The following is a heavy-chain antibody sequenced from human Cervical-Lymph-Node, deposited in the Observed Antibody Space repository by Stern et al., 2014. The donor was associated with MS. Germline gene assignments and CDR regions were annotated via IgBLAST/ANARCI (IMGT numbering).Heavy chain of an antibody. V-gene: IGHV3-30*03. Sequence: VQLVESGGGVVQPGRSLRLSCSPSGFAFSTYGMNWVRQAPGKGLEWVALISFDGAKTYYADSVKGRFTISRDNPKNTLYLQMKSLRGEDTAVYYCARGSDWYPLDYWGQGTLVTVSS. J-gene: IGHJ4*02. D-gene: IGHD6-19*01. CDR3: ARGSDWYPLDY. CDR2: ISFDGAKT. CDR1: GFAFSTYG.